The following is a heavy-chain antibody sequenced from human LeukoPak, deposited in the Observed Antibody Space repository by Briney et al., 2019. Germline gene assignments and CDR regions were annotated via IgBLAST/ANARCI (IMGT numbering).Heavy chain of an antibody. D-gene: IGHD4-17*01. CDR3: ASSHLVYDYGDPDAFDI. Sequence: PSVKVSCKASGGTFSSYAISWVRQAPGQGLEWMGGIIPIFGTANYAQKFQGRVTITADESTSTAYMGLSSLRSEGTAVYYCASSHLVYDYGDPDAFDIWGQGTMVTVSS. J-gene: IGHJ3*02. CDR1: GGTFSSYA. CDR2: IIPIFGTA. V-gene: IGHV1-69*13.